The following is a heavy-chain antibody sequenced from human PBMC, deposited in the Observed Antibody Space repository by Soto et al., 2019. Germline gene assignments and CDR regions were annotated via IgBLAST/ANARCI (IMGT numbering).Heavy chain of an antibody. CDR1: GGSFSGYY. CDR2: INHSGST. V-gene: IGHV4-34*01. CDR3: ARGHIRLPYGSNRDGMDV. J-gene: IGHJ6*02. D-gene: IGHD3-10*01. Sequence: SETLSLTCAVYGGSFSGYYWSWIRQPPGKGLEWIGEINHSGSTNYNPSLKSRVTISVDTSKNQFSLKLSSVTAADTAVYYCARGHIRLPYGSNRDGMDVWGQGTTVTVSS.